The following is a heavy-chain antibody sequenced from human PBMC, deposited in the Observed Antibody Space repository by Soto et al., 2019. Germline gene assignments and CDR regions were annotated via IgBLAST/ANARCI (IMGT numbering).Heavy chain of an antibody. V-gene: IGHV3-30-3*01. J-gene: IGHJ6*02. CDR2: ISYDGSNK. D-gene: IGHD3-3*01. CDR1: GFTFSSYA. Sequence: GGSLRLSCAASGFTFSSYAMHWVRQAPGKGLEWVAVISYDGSNKYYADSVKGRFTISRDNSKNTLYLQMNSLRAEDTAVYYCARDHVLRVGYYYYGMDVWGQGTTVTVSS. CDR3: ARDHVLRVGYYYYGMDV.